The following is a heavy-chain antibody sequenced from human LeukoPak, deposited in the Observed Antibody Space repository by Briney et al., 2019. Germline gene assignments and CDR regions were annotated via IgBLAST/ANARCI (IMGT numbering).Heavy chain of an antibody. CDR3: ARDSSEFRSLLFH. V-gene: IGHV1-69*13. Sequence: SVKVSCKASGGTFSRHTISWVRQSPGQGLEWMGGITPMFGTSNYAQKFRGRVTITADESTSTAYVELSSLRSEDTAVYYCARDSSEFRSLLFHWGQGTLVTVSS. CDR1: GGTFSRHT. J-gene: IGHJ1*01. D-gene: IGHD1-14*01. CDR2: ITPMFGTS.